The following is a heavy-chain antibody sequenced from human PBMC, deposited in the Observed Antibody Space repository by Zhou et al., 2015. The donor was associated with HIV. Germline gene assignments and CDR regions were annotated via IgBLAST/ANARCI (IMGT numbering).Heavy chain of an antibody. CDR1: GGTFSSYA. CDR3: ARASYCGGDCYSGLWYDAFDI. D-gene: IGHD2-21*02. Sequence: QVQVVQSGAEVRKPGSSVKVSCKASGGTFSSYAISWVRQAPGQGLEWMGGIIPIFGTANYAQKFQGRVTITADESTSTAYMELSSLRSEDTAVYYCARASYCGGDCYSGLWYDAFDIWGQGTMVTVSS. V-gene: IGHV1-69*12. CDR2: IIPIFGTA. J-gene: IGHJ3*02.